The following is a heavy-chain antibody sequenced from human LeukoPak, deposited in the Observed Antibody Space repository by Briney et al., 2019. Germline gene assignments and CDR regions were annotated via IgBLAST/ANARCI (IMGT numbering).Heavy chain of an antibody. J-gene: IGHJ3*02. CDR1: GYTFTSYG. D-gene: IGHD3-10*01. CDR2: ISAYNGNT. CDR3: ARGLITMVRGVLFFDI. V-gene: IGHV1-18*01. Sequence: ASVKVSCKASGYTFTSYGISWVRQAPGQGLEWMGWISAYNGNTNYAQKLQGRVTMTTDTSTSTAYMELSSLRSEDTAVYYCARGLITMVRGVLFFDIWGQGTMVTVSS.